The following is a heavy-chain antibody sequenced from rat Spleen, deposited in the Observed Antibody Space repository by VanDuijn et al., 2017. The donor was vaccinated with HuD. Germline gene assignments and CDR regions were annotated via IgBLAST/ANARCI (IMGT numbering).Heavy chain of an antibody. J-gene: IGHJ2*01. V-gene: IGHV2-43*01. D-gene: IGHD1-4*01. Sequence: QVQLKESGPGLVQPSQTLSLACTVSGFSLTSYHVHWVRQPSGKGLEWIGVICTGGNTESNSTLKSRLSISRDNSKSQVFLKMNSLQTEDTATYYCARELPGYNPFDYWGQGVMVTVSS. CDR2: ICTGGNT. CDR3: ARELPGYNPFDY. CDR1: GFSLTSYH.